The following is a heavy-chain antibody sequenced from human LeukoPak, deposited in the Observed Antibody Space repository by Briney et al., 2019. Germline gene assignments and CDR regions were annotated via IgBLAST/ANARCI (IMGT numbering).Heavy chain of an antibody. D-gene: IGHD1-26*01. J-gene: IGHJ4*02. CDR2: ISYDGSNK. CDR1: GFTFSSYS. V-gene: IGHV3-30*03. Sequence: GGSLRLSCAASGFTFSSYSMNWVRQAPGKGLEWVAVISYDGSNKYYADSVKGRFTISRDNSKNTLYLQMNSLRAEDTAVYYCAREWELLSVFDYWGQGTLVTVSS. CDR3: AREWELLSVFDY.